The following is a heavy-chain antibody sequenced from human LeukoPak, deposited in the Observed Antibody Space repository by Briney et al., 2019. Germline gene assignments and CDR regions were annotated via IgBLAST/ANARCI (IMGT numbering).Heavy chain of an antibody. CDR3: ARSYSSSPGFDY. Sequence: SGTLSLTCAVSGGSISSSKWWSWVRQPPGKELEWIGEIYHSGSTNYNPSLKSRVTISVDKSKNQFSLKLSSVTAADTAVYYCARSYSSSPGFDYWGQGTLVTVSS. CDR1: GGSISSSKW. CDR2: IYHSGST. D-gene: IGHD6-13*01. J-gene: IGHJ4*02. V-gene: IGHV4-4*02.